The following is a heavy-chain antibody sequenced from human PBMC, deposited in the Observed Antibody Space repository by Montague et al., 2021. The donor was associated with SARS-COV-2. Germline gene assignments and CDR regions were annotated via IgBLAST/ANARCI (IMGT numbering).Heavy chain of an antibody. Sequence: SETLSLTCTASGGSINSFYWSWVRQSPGKRMEWIGYIHNSGSTNYNPSLHSRVTMSLATSRNQLSLKLSSVTAADTAIYYCSTQADGFTSGSLDYWGQGTLVTVSS. D-gene: IGHD6-13*01. J-gene: IGHJ4*02. V-gene: IGHV4-59*08. CDR1: GGSINSFY. CDR2: IHNSGST. CDR3: STQADGFTSGSLDY.